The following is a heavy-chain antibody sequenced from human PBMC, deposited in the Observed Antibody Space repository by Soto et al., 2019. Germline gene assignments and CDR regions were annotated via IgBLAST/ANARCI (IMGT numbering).Heavy chain of an antibody. V-gene: IGHV3-23*01. CDR3: AKEADISGYYPDY. CDR2: ISGSGGST. D-gene: IGHD3-22*01. CDR1: GFTFSSYA. Sequence: QSGGSLRLSCAASGFTFSSYAMSWVRQAPGKGLEWVSAISGSGGSTYYADSVKGRFTISRDNSKNTLHLQVNSLRGEDTAVYYCAKEADISGYYPDYWGQGTQVTVSS. J-gene: IGHJ4*02.